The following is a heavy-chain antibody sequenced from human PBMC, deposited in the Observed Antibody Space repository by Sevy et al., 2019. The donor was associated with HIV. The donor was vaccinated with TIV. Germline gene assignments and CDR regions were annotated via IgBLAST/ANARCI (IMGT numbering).Heavy chain of an antibody. CDR3: ARDHYDSCGYYGY. CDR2: ISYDGSNK. D-gene: IGHD3-22*01. CDR1: GFTFSSYA. V-gene: IGHV3-30-3*01. J-gene: IGHJ4*02. Sequence: GGSLRLSCAASGFTFSSYAMHWVRQAPGKGLEWVAVISYDGSNKYYADSVKGRFTISRDNSKNTLYLQMNSLRAEDTAVYYCARDHYDSCGYYGYWGQGTLVTVSS.